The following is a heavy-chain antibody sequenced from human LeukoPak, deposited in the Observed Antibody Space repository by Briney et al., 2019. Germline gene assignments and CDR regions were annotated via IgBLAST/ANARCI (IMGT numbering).Heavy chain of an antibody. CDR2: IYHSGST. CDR1: GYSISSGYY. CDR3: AGAPRGSGPPSH. J-gene: IGHJ4*02. V-gene: IGHV4-38-2*01. D-gene: IGHD3-10*01. Sequence: SETLSLTCAVSGYSISSGYYWGWIRQPPGKGLEWIGSIYHSGSTYYNPSLKSRVSIAVDTSKNQFSLKLSSGPAAGMAVYYCAGAPRGSGPPSHWGQGTLVTVSS.